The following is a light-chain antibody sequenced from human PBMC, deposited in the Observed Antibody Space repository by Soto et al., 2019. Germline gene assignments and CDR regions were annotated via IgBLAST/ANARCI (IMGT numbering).Light chain of an antibody. Sequence: EIVLTQSPGTLSLSPGERAALSCGASQSVGSSYLAWYQQKPGQAPRLLIYGASSRATGIPDRFSGSGSGTDFPLTISRLEPEDFAVYSCQQDVSSQIPFGQGTRLEIK. J-gene: IGKJ5*01. CDR3: QQDVSSQIP. CDR1: QSVGSSY. V-gene: IGKV3-20*01. CDR2: GAS.